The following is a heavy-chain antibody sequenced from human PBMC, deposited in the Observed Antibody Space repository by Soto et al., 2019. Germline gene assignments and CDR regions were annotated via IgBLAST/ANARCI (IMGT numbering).Heavy chain of an antibody. J-gene: IGHJ4*02. D-gene: IGHD3-22*01. CDR1: GDSVTSYW. CDR3: ARHPYYYDSSGYYYFDY. CDR2: IYPGDSDT. Sequence: PGDALKISCEGSGDSVTSYWRGWVRQMPGKGLEWMGIIYPGDSDTRYSPSFQGQVTISADKSISTAYLQWSSLKASGTAMYYCARHPYYYDSSGYYYFDYWGQGTLVTVSS. V-gene: IGHV5-51*01.